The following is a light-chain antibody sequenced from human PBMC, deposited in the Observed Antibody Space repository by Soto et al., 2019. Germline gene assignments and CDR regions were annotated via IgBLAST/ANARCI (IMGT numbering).Light chain of an antibody. CDR2: DAS. V-gene: IGKV1-5*01. CDR3: HQYDSYAPWT. Sequence: DIPMTQSPSTLSASVGDRVTITCRASQNIDKWVAWHQQRPGKAPNLLIYDASSLEIGVPSQFSASGSGTEFTITIRSLQADEFATYYCHQYDSYAPWTFGQGTKVEIK. J-gene: IGKJ1*01. CDR1: QNIDKW.